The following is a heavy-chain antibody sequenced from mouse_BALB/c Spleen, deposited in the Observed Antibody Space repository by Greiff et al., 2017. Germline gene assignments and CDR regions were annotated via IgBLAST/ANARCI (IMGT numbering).Heavy chain of an antibody. J-gene: IGHJ2*01. CDR1: GFNIKDTY. Sequence: VQLQQSGAELVKPGASVKLSCTASGFNIKDTYMHWVKQRPEQGLEWIGRIDPANGNTKYDPKFQGKATITADTSSNTAYLQLSSLTSEDTAVYYCATTVVATPFDYWGQGTTLTVSS. CDR3: ATTVVATPFDY. V-gene: IGHV14-3*02. CDR2: IDPANGNT. D-gene: IGHD1-1*01.